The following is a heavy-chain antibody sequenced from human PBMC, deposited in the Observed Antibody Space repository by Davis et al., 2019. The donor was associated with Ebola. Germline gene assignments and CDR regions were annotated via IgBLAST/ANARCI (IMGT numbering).Heavy chain of an antibody. CDR1: GFTFSDYY. CDR3: ARDRRGAGPSFDY. J-gene: IGHJ4*02. D-gene: IGHD1-26*01. V-gene: IGHV3-11*01. CDR2: ISSSGSTI. Sequence: GESLKISCAASGFTFSDYYMSWIRQAPGKGLEWVSYISSSGSTIYYADSVKGRFTISRDNAKNSLYLQMNSLRAEDTAVYFCARDRRGAGPSFDYWGQGTLVTVSS.